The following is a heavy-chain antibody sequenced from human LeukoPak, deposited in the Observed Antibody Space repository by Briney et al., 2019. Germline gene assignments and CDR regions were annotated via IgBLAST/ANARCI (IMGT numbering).Heavy chain of an antibody. D-gene: IGHD2-15*01. CDR2: ISHSGST. CDR3: ARGYCSGGSCSTFDY. J-gene: IGHJ4*02. Sequence: PAETLSLTCAVYGGSFSGYYWSWIRQPPGKGLEWIGEISHSGSTNYNPSLKSRVTISVDTSKNQFSLKLSSVTAADTAVYYCARGYCSGGSCSTFDYWGQGTLVTVSS. V-gene: IGHV4-34*01. CDR1: GGSFSGYY.